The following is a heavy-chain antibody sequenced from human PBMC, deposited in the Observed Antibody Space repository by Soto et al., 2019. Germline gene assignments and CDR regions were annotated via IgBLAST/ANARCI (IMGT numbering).Heavy chain of an antibody. D-gene: IGHD3-22*01. Sequence: ASVKVSCKASGYTFTGYSMHWMRQAPGQRLEWMGWINAGNGNTKYSQEFQGRVTITRDTSASTAYMELSSLRSEDTAVYYCARVLYYYGSSRYYVAGFDYWGQGTLVTVSS. CDR3: ARVLYYYGSSRYYVAGFDY. CDR1: GYTFTGYS. J-gene: IGHJ4*02. CDR2: INAGNGNT. V-gene: IGHV1-3*01.